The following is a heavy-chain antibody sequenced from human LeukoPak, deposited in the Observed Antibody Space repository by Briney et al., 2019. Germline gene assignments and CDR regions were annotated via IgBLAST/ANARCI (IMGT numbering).Heavy chain of an antibody. CDR2: ISSSSSTI. D-gene: IGHD3-22*01. CDR3: AKDHDSSGCSPFDY. J-gene: IGHJ4*02. CDR1: GFTFSSYS. V-gene: IGHV3-48*04. Sequence: GGSLRLSCAASGFTFSSYSMNWVRQAPGKGLEWVSYISSSSSTIYYADSVKGRFTISRDNAKNSLYLQMNSLRAEDTALYYCAKDHDSSGCSPFDYWGQGTLVTVSS.